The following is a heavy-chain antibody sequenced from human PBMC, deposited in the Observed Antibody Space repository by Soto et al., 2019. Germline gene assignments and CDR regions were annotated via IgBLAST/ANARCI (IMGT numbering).Heavy chain of an antibody. D-gene: IGHD3-16*01. CDR1: GFTFSNYI. CDR2: ILHDGNNK. Sequence: QVQLVESGGGVVQPGRSLRLSCAASGFTFSNYIMHWVRQAPGKGLEWVAFILHDGNNKYYADSVKGRFTISRDNSKNTLYLPMNSLTTEDTAMYYCARDDEDGGYGDLGYWGQGTLVTVSS. V-gene: IGHV3-30-3*01. J-gene: IGHJ4*02. CDR3: ARDDEDGGYGDLGY.